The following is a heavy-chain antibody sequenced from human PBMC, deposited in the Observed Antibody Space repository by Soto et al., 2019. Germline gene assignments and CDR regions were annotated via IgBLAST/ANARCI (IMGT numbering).Heavy chain of an antibody. CDR2: ISSSSSYI. Sequence: GESLKISCAASGFTFSSYSMNWVRQAPGKGLEWVSSISSSSSYIYYADSVKGRFTISRDNAKNSLYLQMNSLRAEDTAVYYCARGPIYDYIWGSYRYSNWFDPWGQGTLVTVSS. CDR3: ARGPIYDYIWGSYRYSNWFDP. CDR1: GFTFSSYS. D-gene: IGHD3-16*02. V-gene: IGHV3-21*01. J-gene: IGHJ5*02.